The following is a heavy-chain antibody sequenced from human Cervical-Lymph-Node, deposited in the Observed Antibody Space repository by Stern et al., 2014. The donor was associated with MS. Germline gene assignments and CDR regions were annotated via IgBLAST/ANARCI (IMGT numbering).Heavy chain of an antibody. CDR1: GYTFTSYY. CDR2: INPSGGST. V-gene: IGHV1-46*01. J-gene: IGHJ3*02. Sequence: QMQLVQSGAEVKKPGASVKVSCKASGYTFTSYYMHWVRQAPRQGLEWMGIINPSGGSTSYAQKFQGRVTMTRDTATSTVYMELSSLRSEDTAVYYCARVGWELLDAFDIWGQGTMVTVSS. CDR3: ARVGWELLDAFDI. D-gene: IGHD1-26*01.